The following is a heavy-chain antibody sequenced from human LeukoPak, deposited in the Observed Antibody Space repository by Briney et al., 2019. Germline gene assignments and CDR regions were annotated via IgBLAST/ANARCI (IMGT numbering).Heavy chain of an antibody. D-gene: IGHD3-10*01. CDR3: ARDKAGWFGEFDY. Sequence: GSLRLSCAASGFPFSSYWMSWVRQAPGKGLEWVANIKQDGSEKYYVDSVKGRFTISRDNAKNSLYLQMNSLRVEDTAVYYCARDKAGWFGEFDYWGQGTLVTVSS. J-gene: IGHJ4*02. CDR2: IKQDGSEK. V-gene: IGHV3-7*03. CDR1: GFPFSSYW.